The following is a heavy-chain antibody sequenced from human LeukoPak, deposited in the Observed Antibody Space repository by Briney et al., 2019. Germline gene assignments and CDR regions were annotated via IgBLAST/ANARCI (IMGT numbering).Heavy chain of an antibody. CDR1: GFTFSSYG. J-gene: IGHJ4*02. V-gene: IGHV3-30*18. Sequence: PGRSLRLSCAASGFTFSSYGMHWVRQAPGKGLEWVAVISYDGSNKYYADSVKGRFTISRDNSKNTLYLQMNSLRAEDTAVYYCAKTPGSGSPSTSIELFDYWGQGTLVTVSS. CDR3: AKTPGSGSPSTSIELFDY. CDR2: ISYDGSNK. D-gene: IGHD3-10*01.